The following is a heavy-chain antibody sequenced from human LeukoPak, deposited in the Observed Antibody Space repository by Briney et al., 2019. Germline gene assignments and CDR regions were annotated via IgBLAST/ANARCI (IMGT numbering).Heavy chain of an antibody. CDR3: ARSDGYNYGQRFDF. CDR2: IYYSGTT. Sequence: SETLSLTRIVSGGSISGYYWSWIRQPPGKGLEWVGFIYYSGTTNYNPSLKSRVTISVDTSKNQFSLKLSSVTAADTAVYYCARSDGYNYGQRFDFWGQGTLVTVSS. D-gene: IGHD5-18*01. CDR1: GGSISGYY. V-gene: IGHV4-59*01. J-gene: IGHJ4*02.